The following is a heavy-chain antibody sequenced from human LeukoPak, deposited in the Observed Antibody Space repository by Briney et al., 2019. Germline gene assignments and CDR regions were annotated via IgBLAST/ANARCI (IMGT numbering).Heavy chain of an antibody. J-gene: IGHJ4*02. CDR2: IYYSGST. Sequence: SETLSLTCTVSGGSISNYYWSWIRQPPGKGLEWIGYIYYSGSTNYNPSLKSRVTISVDTSKNQFSLKLSSVTAADTAVYYCARQGSGSARDWGQGTLVTVSS. CDR1: GGSISNYY. D-gene: IGHD6-19*01. CDR3: ARQGSGSARD. V-gene: IGHV4-59*08.